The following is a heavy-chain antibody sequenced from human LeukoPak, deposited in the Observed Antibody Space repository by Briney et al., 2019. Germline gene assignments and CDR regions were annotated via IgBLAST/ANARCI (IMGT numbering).Heavy chain of an antibody. D-gene: IGHD3-3*01. CDR1: GYTFTGYY. J-gene: IGHJ4*02. CDR3: ARWAVPGIFGVAAKGSFDY. V-gene: IGHV1-2*02. Sequence: ASVKVSCKASGYTFTGYYMHWVRQAPGQGLEWMGWINPNSGGTNCAQKFQGRVTMTGDTSISTAYMELSRLRSDDTAVYYCARWAVPGIFGVAAKGSFDYWGQGTLVTVSS. CDR2: INPNSGGT.